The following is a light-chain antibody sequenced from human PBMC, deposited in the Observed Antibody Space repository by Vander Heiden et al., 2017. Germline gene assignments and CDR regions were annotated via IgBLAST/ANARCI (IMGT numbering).Light chain of an antibody. Sequence: QSALTQPASVSGSPGQSITISCTGTSSDVGGYNYVSWYQQHPGKAPKLMVYDVSNRPSGVSNRFSGSKSGNTASLTISGLQAEDEADYYCSSYTSSSTPHVVFGGGTKLTVL. V-gene: IGLV2-14*01. CDR3: SSYTSSSTPHVV. CDR2: DVS. J-gene: IGLJ2*01. CDR1: SSDVGGYNY.